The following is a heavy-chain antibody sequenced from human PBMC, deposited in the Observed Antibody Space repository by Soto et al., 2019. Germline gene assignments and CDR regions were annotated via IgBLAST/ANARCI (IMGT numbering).Heavy chain of an antibody. Sequence: SETLSLTCTVSGGSISGGDYYWSWIRQPPGKGLEWIAYIFSSGSTYYNPSLKSRITMSVDTSKNQFSLKVISVTAADTAMYYCAXGRGYYYDSSGFNWFDPWGQGTLVTVSS. D-gene: IGHD3-22*01. CDR1: GGSISGGDYY. CDR3: AXGRGYYYDSSGFNWFDP. CDR2: IFSSGST. V-gene: IGHV4-30-4*01. J-gene: IGHJ5*02.